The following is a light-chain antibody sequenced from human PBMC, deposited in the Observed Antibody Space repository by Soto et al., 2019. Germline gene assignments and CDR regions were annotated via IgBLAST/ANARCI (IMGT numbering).Light chain of an antibody. CDR3: SSFTSASTRI. V-gene: IGLV2-14*03. CDR2: GVT. Sequence: QSALTQPASVSGSPGQSITISCTGTSSDIGAFNFVSWYQQHPGTAPTVLIYGVTNRPSGVAYRFSGSKSGNTASLIISGLQPEDEADYYCSSFTSASTRIFGTGTKVTVL. CDR1: SSDIGAFNF. J-gene: IGLJ1*01.